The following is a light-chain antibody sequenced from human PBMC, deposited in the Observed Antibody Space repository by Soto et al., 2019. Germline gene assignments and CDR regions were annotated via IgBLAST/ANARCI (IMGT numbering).Light chain of an antibody. CDR3: QQSYSAPYT. CDR1: QNISIY. V-gene: IGKV1-39*01. J-gene: IGKJ2*01. CDR2: ASS. Sequence: DIQMTQSPSSLSASVGDRVTITCRASQNISIYLNWYQQNPGKAPKLLIYASSSLQSGVPSRFSASGSETDFTLTISSLQPEDIASYYCQQSYSAPYTFGQGTKVDI.